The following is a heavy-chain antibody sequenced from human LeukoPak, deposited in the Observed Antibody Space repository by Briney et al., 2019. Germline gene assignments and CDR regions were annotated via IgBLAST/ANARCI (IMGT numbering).Heavy chain of an antibody. D-gene: IGHD3-22*01. V-gene: IGHV3-9*01. CDR3: AKDMMPHYYDSSGYSY. CDR2: IGWNSGSI. CDR1: GFTFDDYA. J-gene: IGHJ4*02. Sequence: GRSLRLSCAASGFTFDDYAMHWVRQAPGKGLEWVSGIGWNSGSIGYADSVKGRFTISRDNAKNSLYLQMNSLRAEDTALYYCAKDMMPHYYDSSGYSYWGQGTLVTVSS.